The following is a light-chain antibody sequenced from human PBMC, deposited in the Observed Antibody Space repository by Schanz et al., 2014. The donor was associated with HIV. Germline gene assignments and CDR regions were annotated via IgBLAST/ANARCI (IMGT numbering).Light chain of an antibody. Sequence: SYELTQPLSVSVAPGKTARITCGGSNIGSKSVHWYQQKPGQAPVLVIYYDSDRPSGIPERFSGSNSGNTATLTISRAQAGDEADYYCQVWDSSTAGVFGGGTKLTVL. CDR2: YDS. CDR3: QVWDSSTAGV. CDR1: NIGSKS. V-gene: IGLV3-9*01. J-gene: IGLJ2*01.